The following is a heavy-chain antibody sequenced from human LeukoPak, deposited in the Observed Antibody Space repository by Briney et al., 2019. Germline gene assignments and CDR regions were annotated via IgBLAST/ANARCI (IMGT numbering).Heavy chain of an antibody. Sequence: GGSLRLSCAASGFTFSSYAMSWVRQAPGKGLEWVSAIVPSGGSTFYADSLKGRFTISRDNSKNTLYLQMNSLRAEDTAVYYCAPNWNDEVGPFDYWGQGTLVTVSS. CDR2: IVPSGGST. V-gene: IGHV3-23*01. J-gene: IGHJ4*02. D-gene: IGHD1-1*01. CDR1: GFTFSSYA. CDR3: APNWNDEVGPFDY.